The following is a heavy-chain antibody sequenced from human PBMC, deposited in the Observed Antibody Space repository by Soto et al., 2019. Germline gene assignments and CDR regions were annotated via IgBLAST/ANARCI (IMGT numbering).Heavy chain of an antibody. J-gene: IGHJ5*02. CDR3: AHSRSNWNDSRDDFDP. V-gene: IGHV2-5*01. Sequence: YGPTLVKPTQTLTLTCPFSRFSLSTSGVGVGWIRQPPGKALEWLALIYWNDDKRYSPSLKSRLTITKDTSKNQVVLTMTNMDPVDTATDYCAHSRSNWNDSRDDFDPWGQGTLVTVSS. CDR1: RFSLSTSGVG. CDR2: IYWNDDK. D-gene: IGHD1-20*01.